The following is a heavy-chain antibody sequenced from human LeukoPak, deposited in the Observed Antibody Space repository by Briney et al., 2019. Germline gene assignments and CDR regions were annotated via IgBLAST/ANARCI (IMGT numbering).Heavy chain of an antibody. V-gene: IGHV1-46*01. Sequence: ASVKISCKASGYTLISYYMHWVRQAPRQGPEWMGIINPSGGSTSYAQKFQGRVTMTRDTSTSTVYMELSSLRSEDTAVYYCAAVWFGEFNFQHWGQGTLVTVSS. J-gene: IGHJ1*01. CDR3: AAVWFGEFNFQH. CDR1: GYTLISYY. D-gene: IGHD3-10*01. CDR2: INPSGGST.